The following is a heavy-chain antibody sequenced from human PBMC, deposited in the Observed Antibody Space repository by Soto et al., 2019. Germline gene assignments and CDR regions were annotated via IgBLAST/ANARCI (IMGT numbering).Heavy chain of an antibody. CDR1: GGSISSGGYS. Sequence: SETLSLTCAVSGGSISSGGYSWSWIRQPPGKGLEWIGYIYHSGSTYYNPSLKSRVTISVDRSKNQFSLKLSSVTAADTAVYYCARGGDYDFWSGYYTGWFDPWGQGTLVTVSS. V-gene: IGHV4-30-2*01. D-gene: IGHD3-3*01. J-gene: IGHJ5*02. CDR3: ARGGDYDFWSGYYTGWFDP. CDR2: IYHSGST.